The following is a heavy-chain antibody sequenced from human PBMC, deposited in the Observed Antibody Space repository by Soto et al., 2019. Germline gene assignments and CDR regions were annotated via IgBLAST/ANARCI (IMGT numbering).Heavy chain of an antibody. CDR3: ARDQYSSGWFRGHNWFDP. V-gene: IGHV3-33*01. CDR2: IWYDGSNK. CDR1: GFTFSSYG. Sequence: LRLSCAASGFTFSSYGMHWVRQAPGKGLEWVAVIWYDGSNKYYADSVKGRFTISRDNSKNTLYLQMNSLRAEDTAVYYCARDQYSSGWFRGHNWFDPWGQGTLVTVSS. D-gene: IGHD6-19*01. J-gene: IGHJ5*02.